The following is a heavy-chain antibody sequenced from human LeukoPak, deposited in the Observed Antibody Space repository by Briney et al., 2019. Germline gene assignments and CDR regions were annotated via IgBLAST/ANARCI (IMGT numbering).Heavy chain of an antibody. J-gene: IGHJ6*02. V-gene: IGHV5-51*01. CDR1: GYSFTSYW. CDR2: IYPGDSDP. CDR3: ARLSRYDIWSGYAPYGMDV. Sequence: GESLKISCKGSGYSFTSYWIGWVRQMPGKGLEWIGIIYPGDSDPRYSPSFQGQVTISADKSISTAYLQWSSLKASCTAMYYCARLSRYDIWSGYAPYGMDVWGQGTTVTVSS. D-gene: IGHD3-3*01.